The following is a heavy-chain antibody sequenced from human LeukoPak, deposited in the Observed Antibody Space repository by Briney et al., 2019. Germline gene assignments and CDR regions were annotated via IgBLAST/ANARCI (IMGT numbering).Heavy chain of an antibody. CDR3: ARDARENYYDSSALDY. J-gene: IGHJ4*02. CDR1: GFTFSSYS. D-gene: IGHD3-22*01. V-gene: IGHV3-48*04. CDR2: ISSSSSTI. Sequence: GGSLRLSCAASGFTFSSYSMNWVRQAPGKGLEWVSYISSSSSTIYYADSVKGRFTISRDNAKNSLYLQMNSLRAEDTAVYYCARDARENYYDSSALDYWGQGTLVTVSS.